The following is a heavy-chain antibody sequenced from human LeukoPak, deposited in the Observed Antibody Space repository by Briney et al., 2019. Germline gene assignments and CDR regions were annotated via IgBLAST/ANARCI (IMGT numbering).Heavy chain of an antibody. CDR1: GFIFSNYA. CDR2: FYSGGKT. Sequence: PGGSLRLSCAASGFIFSNYAMSWVRQAPGKGLEWVSVFYSGGKTYYADSVKGRFTISGDNSKNTLFLQMNSLRAEDTAVYYCARGGARGPSKINAFDIWGQGTMVTVSS. V-gene: IGHV3-53*01. D-gene: IGHD6-6*01. J-gene: IGHJ3*02. CDR3: ARGGARGPSKINAFDI.